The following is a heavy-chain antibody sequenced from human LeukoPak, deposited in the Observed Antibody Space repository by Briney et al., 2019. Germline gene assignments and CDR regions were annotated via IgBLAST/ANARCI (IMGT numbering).Heavy chain of an antibody. V-gene: IGHV4-30-4*01. J-gene: IGHJ3*02. CDR2: IYYSGST. CDR3: ARLVTTVGKDAFDI. D-gene: IGHD4-11*01. CDR1: GGSISSGDYY. Sequence: SETLSLTCTVSGGSISSGDYYWSWIRQPPGKGLEWIGYIYYSGSTYYNPSLKSRVTISVDTSKNQFSLKLSSVTAADTAVYYCARLVTTVGKDAFDIWGQGTMVTVSS.